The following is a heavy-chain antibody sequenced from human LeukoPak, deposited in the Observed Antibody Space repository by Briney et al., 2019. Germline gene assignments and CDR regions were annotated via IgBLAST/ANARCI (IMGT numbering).Heavy chain of an antibody. J-gene: IGHJ4*02. D-gene: IGHD4/OR15-4a*01. Sequence: SETLSLTCDVSGGSIRGDYWSWIRQPAGRGLEWIGRVHTSGSTNYNPSLKSRVTLSQDTSKNQFYLRLTSVTAADTAVYYCARDGGANRNFDYWDQGMLVTVSS. CDR2: VHTSGST. CDR3: ARDGGANRNFDY. V-gene: IGHV4-4*07. CDR1: GGSIRGDY.